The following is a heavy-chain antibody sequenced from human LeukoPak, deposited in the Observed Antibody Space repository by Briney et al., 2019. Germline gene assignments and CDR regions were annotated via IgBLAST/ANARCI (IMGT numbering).Heavy chain of an antibody. J-gene: IGHJ4*02. CDR2: ISGSGGST. CDR1: GFTFSSYA. D-gene: IGHD7-27*01. Sequence: GGSLRLSCAASGFTFSSYAMSWVRQAPGKGLEWVSAISGSGGSTYYADSVKGRFTISRDNSKNTLYLQMNSLRAEDTAVYYCAKGNWGSSGGEYYFDYWGQGTLVTVSS. CDR3: AKGNWGSSGGEYYFDY. V-gene: IGHV3-23*01.